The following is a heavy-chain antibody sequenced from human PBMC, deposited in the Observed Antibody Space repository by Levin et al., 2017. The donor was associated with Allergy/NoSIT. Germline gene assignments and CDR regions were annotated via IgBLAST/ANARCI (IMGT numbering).Heavy chain of an antibody. D-gene: IGHD3-22*01. CDR1: GFTFSSYA. Sequence: LSLTCAASGFTFSSYAMHWVRQAPGKGLEWVAVISYDGSNKYYADSVKGRFTISRDNSKNTLYLQMNSLRAEDTAVYYCARDLGGDSSGYYYRGAFDIWGQGTMVTVSS. CDR2: ISYDGSNK. J-gene: IGHJ3*02. V-gene: IGHV3-30*04. CDR3: ARDLGGDSSGYYYRGAFDI.